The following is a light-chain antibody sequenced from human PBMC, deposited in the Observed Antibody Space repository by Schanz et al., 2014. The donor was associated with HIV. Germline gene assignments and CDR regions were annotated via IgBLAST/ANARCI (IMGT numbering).Light chain of an antibody. J-gene: IGLJ1*01. CDR3: SSKRSGDTTPFV. CDR1: SFDVGSSEF. V-gene: IGLV2-14*02. CDR2: EGS. Sequence: QSALTQPASVSGTPGQSITISCSGTSFDVGSSEFVSWYQVSPGEAPKLLVYEGSRRPSGVSDRFSGSKSGNTASLSIAGLQAEDEADYYCSSKRSGDTTPFVFGSGTKLTVL.